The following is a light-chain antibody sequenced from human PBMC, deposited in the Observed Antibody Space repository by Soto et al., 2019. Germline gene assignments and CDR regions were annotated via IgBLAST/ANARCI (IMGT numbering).Light chain of an antibody. Sequence: DVVMTQSPLSLPVTLGQPASMSCRASQSLVHSDGNTYLSWFQQRPGQSPRRLTYKVSNRDSGGPEKISGSGSGTYFTLKISRVEAEDVGVYYRMQGYHWPFPFGQGTKLEIK. J-gene: IGKJ2*01. V-gene: IGKV2-30*02. CDR1: QSLVHSDGNTY. CDR2: KVS. CDR3: MQGYHWPFP.